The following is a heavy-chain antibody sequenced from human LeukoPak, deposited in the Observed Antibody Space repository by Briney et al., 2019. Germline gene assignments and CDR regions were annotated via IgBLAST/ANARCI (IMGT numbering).Heavy chain of an antibody. V-gene: IGHV4-34*01. CDR3: ARCRVAARPFNWFDP. CDR1: GGSLNAYY. D-gene: IGHD6-6*01. CDR2: INHSGST. J-gene: IGHJ5*02. Sequence: SETLSLTCTVYGGSLNAYYWSWIRQPPGKGLEWIGEINHSGSTNYNPSLKSRVTISVDTSKNQFSLKLSSVTAADTAMYYCARCRVAARPFNWFDPWGQGTLVTVSS.